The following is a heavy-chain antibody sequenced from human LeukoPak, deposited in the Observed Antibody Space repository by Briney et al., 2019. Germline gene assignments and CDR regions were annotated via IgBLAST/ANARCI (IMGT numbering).Heavy chain of an antibody. Sequence: SVKVSCKASGGTFSSYAISWVRQAPGQGREWMGGIIPIFGTANYAQKFQGRVTITADESTSTAYMELSSLRSEDTAVYYCARRTGLSGLVDFWGQGTLVTVSS. V-gene: IGHV1-69*13. CDR2: IIPIFGTA. J-gene: IGHJ4*02. D-gene: IGHD1-1*01. CDR1: GGTFSSYA. CDR3: ARRTGLSGLVDF.